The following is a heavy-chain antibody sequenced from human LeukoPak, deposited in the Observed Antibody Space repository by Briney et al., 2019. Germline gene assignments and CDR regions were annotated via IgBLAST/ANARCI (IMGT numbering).Heavy chain of an antibody. CDR3: AKVARGYSGYEPFDY. J-gene: IGHJ4*02. D-gene: IGHD5-12*01. CDR2: ISYDGSNK. CDR1: GFTFSSYS. Sequence: GGSLRLSCAASGFTFSSYSMHWVRQAPGKGLEWVAVISYDGSNKYYADSVKGRFTISRDNSKNTLYLQMNSLRAEDTAVYYCAKVARGYSGYEPFDYWGQGTLVTVSS. V-gene: IGHV3-30*18.